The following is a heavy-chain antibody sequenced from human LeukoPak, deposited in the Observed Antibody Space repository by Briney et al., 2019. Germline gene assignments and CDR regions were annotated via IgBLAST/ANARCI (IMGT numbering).Heavy chain of an antibody. Sequence: PSQTLSLTCAVSGGSISRFYWSWIRRPPRKGLGWSGYIYYSGSTNYNPSLKSRVTISVDTSKNQFSLKLSSVTAADTAVYYCARGEYQLLSYYYYYMDVWGKGTTVTVSS. CDR2: IYYSGST. CDR3: ARGEYQLLSYYYYYMDV. J-gene: IGHJ6*03. D-gene: IGHD2-2*01. V-gene: IGHV4-59*01. CDR1: GGSISRFY.